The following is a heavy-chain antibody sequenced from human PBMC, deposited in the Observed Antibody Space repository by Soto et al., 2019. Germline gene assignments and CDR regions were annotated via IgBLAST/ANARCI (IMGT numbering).Heavy chain of an antibody. D-gene: IGHD3-22*01. CDR3: ARDGYYYDSSGYYPWYFDY. CDR1: GFTFSSYS. J-gene: IGHJ4*02. Sequence: PXVSLRLSCAASGFTFSSYSMNGVRQAPGKGLEWVSSISSSSSYIYYADSVKGRFTISRDNAKNSLYLQMNSLRAEDTAVYYCARDGYYYDSSGYYPWYFDYWGQGTLVTVSS. V-gene: IGHV3-21*01. CDR2: ISSSSSYI.